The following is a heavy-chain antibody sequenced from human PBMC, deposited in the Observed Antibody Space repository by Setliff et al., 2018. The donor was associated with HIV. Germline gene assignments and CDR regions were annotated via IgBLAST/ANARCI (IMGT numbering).Heavy chain of an antibody. CDR2: INVANGNA. Sequence: ASVKISCKASGYAITRNIIHWVRQAPGQRLEWMGWINVANGNAKYSLKFQDKVTLIRDTSATTVYMELSSLRPEDTAIYYCARDVGSVWHNFFDPWGQGTQVTVSS. CDR3: ARDVGSVWHNFFDP. V-gene: IGHV1-3*01. J-gene: IGHJ5*02. D-gene: IGHD6-19*01. CDR1: GYAITRNI.